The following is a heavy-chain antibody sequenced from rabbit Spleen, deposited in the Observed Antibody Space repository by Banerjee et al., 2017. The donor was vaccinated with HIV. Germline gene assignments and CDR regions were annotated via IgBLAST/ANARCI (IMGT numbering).Heavy chain of an antibody. J-gene: IGHJ2*01. CDR2: INTATGKA. D-gene: IGHD1-1*01. CDR1: GVSFSSNSY. Sequence: QSLEESGGDLVKPGASLTLTCTASGVSFSSNSYMCWVRQAPGKGLEWIACINTATGKAVYASWAKGRFTISKTSSTTVTLQMTSLTAADTATYFCARNYVNVFDPWGPGTLVTVS. CDR3: ARNYVNVFDP. V-gene: IGHV1S40*01.